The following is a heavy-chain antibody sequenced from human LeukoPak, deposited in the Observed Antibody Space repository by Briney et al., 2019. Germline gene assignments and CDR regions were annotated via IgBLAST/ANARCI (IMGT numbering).Heavy chain of an antibody. Sequence: PSDTLSLTCTVSRGSINNQYWSWIRQPAGKGLEWIGRMYTNGESDYNPSLKSRVTMSVDTSKSQFSLKLKSVTAADTAVYYCARGYYGGAVDSWGQGILVIVSS. CDR3: ARGYYGGAVDS. CDR2: MYTNGES. D-gene: IGHD3-16*01. J-gene: IGHJ4*02. CDR1: RGSINNQY. V-gene: IGHV4-4*07.